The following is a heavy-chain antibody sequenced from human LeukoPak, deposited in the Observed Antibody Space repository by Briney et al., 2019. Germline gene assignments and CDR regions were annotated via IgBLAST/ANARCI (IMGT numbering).Heavy chain of an antibody. J-gene: IGHJ4*02. V-gene: IGHV4-59*11. Sequence: SETLSLTCTVSGVSIGSHYWSWIRQSPGKGLEWIGCVYNSGTTVHNPSLTGRVTISVDTSKNQYSLNLRSVTAADAAVYYCARDAYWGQGILVTVSS. CDR1: GVSIGSHY. CDR3: ARDAY. CDR2: VYNSGTT.